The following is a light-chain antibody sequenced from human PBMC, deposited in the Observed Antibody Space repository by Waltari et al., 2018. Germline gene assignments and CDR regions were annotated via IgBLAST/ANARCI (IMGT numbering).Light chain of an antibody. J-gene: IGLJ3*02. CDR3: QSADTTWV. Sequence: SYELTQPPSVSVSQGQTARLTCSGDTLPKNYAYWYQQKPGQAPVVVIYKDSERPSGTTVTLTISRVQAEDEADYYCQSADTTWVFGGGTKLTVL. CDR2: KDS. CDR1: TLPKNY. V-gene: IGLV3-25*03.